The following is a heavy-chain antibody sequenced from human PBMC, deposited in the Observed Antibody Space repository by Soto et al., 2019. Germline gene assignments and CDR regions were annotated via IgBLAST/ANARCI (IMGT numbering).Heavy chain of an antibody. D-gene: IGHD2-15*01. CDR1: GFTFSSYA. Sequence: GGSLRLSCAASGFTFSSYAMHWVRQAPGKGLEWVAVIYYDGSNKYYVDSVKGRFTISRDNSKNTLYLQMNSLRAEDTAVYYCARPYCSGGICYYYFDYWGQGTLVTVPS. CDR2: IYYDGSNK. J-gene: IGHJ4*02. CDR3: ARPYCSGGICYYYFDY. V-gene: IGHV3-33*01.